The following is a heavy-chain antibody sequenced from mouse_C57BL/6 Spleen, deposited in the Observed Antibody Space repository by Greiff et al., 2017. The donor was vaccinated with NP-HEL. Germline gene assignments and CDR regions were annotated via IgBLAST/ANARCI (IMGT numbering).Heavy chain of an antibody. Sequence: EVKLVESGGGLVQPGGSLSLSCAASGFTFTDYYMSWVRQPPGKALEWLGFIRNKANGYTTEYSASVKGRFTISRDNSQSILYLQMNALRAEDSATYYCARQSLDYYAMDYWGQGTSVTVSS. V-gene: IGHV7-3*01. CDR1: GFTFTDYY. CDR3: ARQSLDYYAMDY. CDR2: IRNKANGYTT. J-gene: IGHJ4*01.